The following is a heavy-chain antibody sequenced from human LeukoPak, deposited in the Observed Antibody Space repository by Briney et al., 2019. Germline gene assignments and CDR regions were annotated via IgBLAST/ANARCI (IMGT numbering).Heavy chain of an antibody. CDR3: AKLIVVVISREVNDY. V-gene: IGHV3-30*01. D-gene: IGHD3-22*01. CDR2: ISYDGSNK. J-gene: IGHJ4*02. CDR1: GFTFSSYA. Sequence: GGSLRLSCAASGFTFSSYAMHGVRQAPGKGLEWVAVISYDGSNKYYADSVKGRFTISRDNSKNTLYLQTNNLRAEDTAVYYCAKLIVVVISREVNDYWGQGTLVTVSS.